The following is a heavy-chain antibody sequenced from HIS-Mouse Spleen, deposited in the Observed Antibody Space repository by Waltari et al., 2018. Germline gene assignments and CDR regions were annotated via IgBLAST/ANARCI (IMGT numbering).Heavy chain of an antibody. CDR2: IYYSGST. CDR3: AREIPYSSSWYDWYFDL. J-gene: IGHJ2*01. V-gene: IGHV4-39*07. D-gene: IGHD6-13*01. CDR1: GGSISSSSYY. Sequence: QLQLQESGPGLVKPSETRSLTRTVSGGSISSSSYYWGRIRQPPGKGLEWIGSIYYSGSTYYNPSLKSRVTISVDTSKNQFSLKLSSVTTADTAVYYCAREIPYSSSWYDWYFDLWGRGTLVTVSS.